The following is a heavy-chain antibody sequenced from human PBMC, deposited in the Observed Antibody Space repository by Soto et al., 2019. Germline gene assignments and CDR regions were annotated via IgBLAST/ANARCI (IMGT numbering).Heavy chain of an antibody. CDR3: ARQGFGPLHGLVDV. CDR1: GGSISSYY. V-gene: IGHV4-59*08. J-gene: IGHJ6*02. Sequence: QVQLQESGPGLVKPSETLSLSCTVSGGSISSYYWSWFRQSPGKRMEWIGYVHHSWGSSYNPSLQTRVAISLDTSKSQSSLMVTSVTATDTAVYYCARQGFGPLHGLVDVWGQGTTVTVSS. CDR2: VHHSWGS. D-gene: IGHD3-10*01.